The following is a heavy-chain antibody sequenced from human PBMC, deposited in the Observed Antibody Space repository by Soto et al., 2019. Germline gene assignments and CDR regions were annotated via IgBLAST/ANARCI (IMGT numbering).Heavy chain of an antibody. CDR3: AKDAKILDWLPTSYYFDF. CDR2: ISRSGNST. J-gene: IGHJ4*02. CDR1: GLIFSSYS. Sequence: GGSLRLSCAVSGLIFSSYSMTWVRQSPGKGLEWVSSISRSGNSTYSADSVRGRFTISRDNSKNTLYLQMNSLRAEDTAVYYCAKDAKILDWLPTSYYFDFWGQGTLVTVSS. D-gene: IGHD3-9*01. V-gene: IGHV3-23*01.